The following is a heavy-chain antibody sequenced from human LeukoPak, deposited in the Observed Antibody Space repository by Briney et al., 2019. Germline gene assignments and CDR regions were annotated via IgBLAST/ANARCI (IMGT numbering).Heavy chain of an antibody. CDR3: AKFFTGEYVRAFDI. Sequence: GGSLRLSCAASGFTFSDYYMSWIRQAPGKGLEWVSYISSSGSTIYYADSVKGRFTISRDNSKNTLYLQMNSLRAEDTAVYYCAKFFTGEYVRAFDIWGQGTMVTVSS. V-gene: IGHV3-11*04. D-gene: IGHD3-10*02. CDR2: ISSSGSTI. J-gene: IGHJ3*02. CDR1: GFTFSDYY.